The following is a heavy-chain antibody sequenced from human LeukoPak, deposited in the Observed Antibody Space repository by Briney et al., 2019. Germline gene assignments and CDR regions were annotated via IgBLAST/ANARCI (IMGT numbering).Heavy chain of an antibody. Sequence: SETLSLTCTVSGGSISGYYWSWIRQPAGKGLEGIGRVYTSGSTHYTPSLKSRVAMSVDTSKNQFSMKLSSVTAADTAVYYCARLITGTTTAFDIWGQGTMVTVSS. D-gene: IGHD1-7*01. CDR2: VYTSGST. V-gene: IGHV4-4*07. CDR1: GGSISGYY. CDR3: ARLITGTTTAFDI. J-gene: IGHJ3*02.